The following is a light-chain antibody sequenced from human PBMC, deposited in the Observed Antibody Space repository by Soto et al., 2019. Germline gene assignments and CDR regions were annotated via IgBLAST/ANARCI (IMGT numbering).Light chain of an antibody. CDR3: QQRSNWPPDKYT. Sequence: EIVLTQSPATLSLSPGERATLSCRASQSVSSYLAWYQQKPGQAPRLLIYDASNRVTGIPARFSGSGSGTDFTLTISSLEPEDFAVYYCQQRSNWPPDKYTFGQGTKLEI. V-gene: IGKV3-11*01. CDR1: QSVSSY. CDR2: DAS. J-gene: IGKJ2*01.